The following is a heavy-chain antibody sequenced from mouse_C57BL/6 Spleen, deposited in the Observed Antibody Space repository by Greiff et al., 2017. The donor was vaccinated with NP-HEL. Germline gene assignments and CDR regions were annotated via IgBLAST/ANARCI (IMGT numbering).Heavy chain of an antibody. V-gene: IGHV2-5*01. CDR1: GFSLTSYG. CDR3: ATPGGYGNYAMDY. CDR2: IWRGGST. Sequence: QVQLQQSGPGLVQPSQSLSITCTVSGFSLTSYGVHWVRQSPGKGLEWLGVIWRGGSTDYNAAFMSRLSITKDNSKSQVFFKMNSLQADDTAIYYCATPGGYGNYAMDYWGQGTSVTVSS. D-gene: IGHD3-1*01. J-gene: IGHJ4*01.